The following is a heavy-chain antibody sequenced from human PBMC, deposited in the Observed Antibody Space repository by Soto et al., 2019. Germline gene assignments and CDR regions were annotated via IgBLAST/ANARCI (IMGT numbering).Heavy chain of an antibody. D-gene: IGHD6-19*01. CDR1: GFTFSDSA. V-gene: IGHV3-73*02. Sequence: EVQLVESGGGLVQSGGSLKVSCAASGFTFSDSAMHWVRQASGKGLEWVGRIRGKTNSYATTYAASLKGRFTIAIDDSKSAPYLQMNSLKAEDTAVYYCTSAAVASYWGQGTLVTVAS. CDR2: IRGKTNSYAT. CDR3: TSAAVASY. J-gene: IGHJ4*02.